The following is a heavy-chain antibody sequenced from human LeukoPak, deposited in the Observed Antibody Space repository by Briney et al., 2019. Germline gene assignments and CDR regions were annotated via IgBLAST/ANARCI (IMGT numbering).Heavy chain of an antibody. J-gene: IGHJ4*02. V-gene: IGHV3-23*01. CDR2: ISGSGDST. CDR1: GFTFSNYD. CDR3: AKDSRRFDY. D-gene: IGHD6-6*01. Sequence: GGSLRLSCAASGFTFSNYDLSWVRQAPGKGLEWVSAISGSGDSTYYADSVKGRFTISRDNSKNTLYLQMNSLRAEDTAVYYCAKDSRRFDYWGQGTLVTVSS.